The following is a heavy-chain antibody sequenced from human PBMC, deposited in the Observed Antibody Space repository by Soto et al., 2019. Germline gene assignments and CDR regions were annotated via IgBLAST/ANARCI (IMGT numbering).Heavy chain of an antibody. D-gene: IGHD6-13*01. CDR2: TYYRSKWYN. CDR3: ARDLTSVGRGRIAAAGTHPYYYYGMDV. V-gene: IGHV6-1*01. CDR1: GNFVSSNIAA. J-gene: IGHJ6*02. Sequence: PSQILSLTCAISGNFVSSNIAAWNWIRQSPSKGLEWLGRTYYRSKWYNDYAVSVKSRITINPDTSKNQFSLQLNSVTPEDTAVYYCARDLTSVGRGRIAAAGTHPYYYYGMDVWGQGTTVTVSS.